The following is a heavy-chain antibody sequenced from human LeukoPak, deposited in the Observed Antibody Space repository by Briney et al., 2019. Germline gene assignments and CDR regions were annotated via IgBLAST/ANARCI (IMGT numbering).Heavy chain of an antibody. CDR2: INSDGSWT. Sequence: GGSLRLSCAASGNYWMHWVRQAPGKGLVWVSHINSDGSWTSYADSVKGRFAISKDNAKNTVYLQMNNLRAEDTAVYYCVSFYEAYWGRGTLVTVSS. J-gene: IGHJ4*02. D-gene: IGHD2/OR15-2a*01. CDR3: VSFYEAY. CDR1: GNYW. V-gene: IGHV3-74*01.